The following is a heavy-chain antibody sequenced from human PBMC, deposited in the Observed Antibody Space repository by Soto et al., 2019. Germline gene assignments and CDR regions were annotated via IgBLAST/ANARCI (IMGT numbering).Heavy chain of an antibody. CDR2: INPGGGST. CDR1: GYTFTSYY. Sequence: VKVSCKASGYTFTSYYMHWVRQAPGQGLEWMGIINPGGGSTSYAQKFQGRVTMTRDTSTSTVYMELSSLRSEDTAVYYCATTTSYYYYMDVWGKGTTVTVSS. J-gene: IGHJ6*03. CDR3: ATTTSYYYYMDV. D-gene: IGHD4-4*01. V-gene: IGHV1-46*03.